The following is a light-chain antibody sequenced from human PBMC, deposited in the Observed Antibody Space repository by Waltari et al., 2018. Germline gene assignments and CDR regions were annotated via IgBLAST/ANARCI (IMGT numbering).Light chain of an antibody. CDR1: SSDVGGYNR. CDR3: SSYTNTGDTLV. CDR2: DVN. V-gene: IGLV2-18*02. Sequence: QSALTQPPSVSGSPGQSVTISCTGTSSDVGGYNRVSWYQQSPGTAPKLNLYDVNILPAGVPDRFSGSQSGYTASLTISGLQAEDEGHYYCSSYTNTGDTLVFGGGTELTVL. J-gene: IGLJ2*01.